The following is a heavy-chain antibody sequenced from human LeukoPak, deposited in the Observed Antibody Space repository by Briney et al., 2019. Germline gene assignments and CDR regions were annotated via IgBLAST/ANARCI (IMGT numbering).Heavy chain of an antibody. CDR3: ARTRRGSKPYCSNTSCPPGNWFDP. J-gene: IGHJ5*02. Sequence: GESLKISCKGSGYSFTSYWIGWVRQMPGKGLEWMGIIYPGDSDTRYSPSFQGQVTISADKSISTAYLQWSSLKASDTAMYYCARTRRGSKPYCSNTSCPPGNWFDPWGQGTLVTVSS. CDR1: GYSFTSYW. D-gene: IGHD2-2*01. CDR2: IYPGDSDT. V-gene: IGHV5-51*01.